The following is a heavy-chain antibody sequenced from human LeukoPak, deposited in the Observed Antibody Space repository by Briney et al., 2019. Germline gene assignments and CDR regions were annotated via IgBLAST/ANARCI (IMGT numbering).Heavy chain of an antibody. J-gene: IGHJ4*02. CDR3: GRSRGAGPAAYFDV. D-gene: IGHD6-19*01. Sequence: GGSLTLSCAGSGFSFSGEYMSWIRQAPGQGLEWISYISAGGSYKNYADSVKGRFTISRDNAKNSLYLQMNSLRAEDTAVYDCGRSRGAGPAAYFDVWGQGALVTVSS. V-gene: IGHV3-11*03. CDR1: GFSFSGEY. CDR2: ISAGGSYK.